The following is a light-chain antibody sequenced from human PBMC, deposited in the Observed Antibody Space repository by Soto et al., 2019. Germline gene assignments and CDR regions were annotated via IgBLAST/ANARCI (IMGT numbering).Light chain of an antibody. V-gene: IGLV1-40*01. CDR3: AAWDDNLSGYV. CDR1: SSNLGAGYD. J-gene: IGLJ1*01. CDR2: GNR. Sequence: QSVLTQPPSVSGAPGQRVTISCTGNSSNLGAGYDVHWYQQLPGAAPKLVIFGNRNRPSGVPERFSGSKSGTSASLAISGLRSEDEADYFCAAWDDNLSGYVFGPGTKVTVL.